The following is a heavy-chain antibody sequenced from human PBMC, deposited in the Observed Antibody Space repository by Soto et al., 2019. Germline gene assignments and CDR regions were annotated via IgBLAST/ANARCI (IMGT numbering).Heavy chain of an antibody. Sequence: GGSLRLSCAASGFTFSSYAMHWVRQAPGKGLEWVAVISYDGSNKYYADSVKGRFTISRDNSKNTLYLQMNSLRAEDTAVYYCARDRLPYYYDSSGYYYVGSGPAPSYYYGMDVWGQGTTVTVSS. V-gene: IGHV3-30-3*01. J-gene: IGHJ6*02. D-gene: IGHD3-22*01. CDR3: ARDRLPYYYDSSGYYYVGSGPAPSYYYGMDV. CDR2: ISYDGSNK. CDR1: GFTFSSYA.